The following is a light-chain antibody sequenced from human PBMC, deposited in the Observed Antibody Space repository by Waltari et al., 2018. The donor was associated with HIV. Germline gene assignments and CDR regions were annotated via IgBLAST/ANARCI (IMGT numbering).Light chain of an antibody. V-gene: IGKV1-5*03. J-gene: IGKJ4*01. CDR1: PNIYIW. CDR2: EAS. CDR3: QQYNNI. Sequence: IQLTQSPSTLSASVGDRVIITCRASPNIYIWLAWYQHKPGKAPKPLIYEASNLESGVPSRFSGSGSGTEFTLTISSLQPDDFATYYCQQYNNIFGGGTKVQIK.